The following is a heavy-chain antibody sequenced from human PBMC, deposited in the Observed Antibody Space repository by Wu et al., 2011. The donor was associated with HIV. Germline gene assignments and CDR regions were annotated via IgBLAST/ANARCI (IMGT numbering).Heavy chain of an antibody. D-gene: IGHD3/OR15-3a*01. CDR2: IIPGFATA. V-gene: IGHV1-69*15. Sequence: QVQLVQSGAEVKKPGSSVKVSCKASGGTFSSYAIAWVRQAPGQGLEWMGRIIPGFATANYPQKFQGRVTITADESSNTAYMELSSLRSEDTAMYYCASWTPVPLLAEDSYSYMDVWGKGTTVTVSS. CDR3: ASWTPVPLLAEDSYSYMDV. CDR1: GGTFSSYA. J-gene: IGHJ6*03.